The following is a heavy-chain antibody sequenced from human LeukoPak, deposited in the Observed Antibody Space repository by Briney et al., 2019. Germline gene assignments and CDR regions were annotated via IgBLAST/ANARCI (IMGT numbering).Heavy chain of an antibody. CDR3: ARSAYCSGGTCYTDYYYNMDV. V-gene: IGHV4-59*12. D-gene: IGHD2-15*01. J-gene: IGHJ6*02. CDR2: IYYSGST. CDR1: GDSISTYY. Sequence: SETLSLTCTVSGDSISTYYWSWIRQPPGKGLEWIGYIYYSGSTTYNPSLKSRVTISVDSPKNQFSLKLSSVTAADTAVYYCARSAYCSGGTCYTDYYYNMDVWGQGTTVTASS.